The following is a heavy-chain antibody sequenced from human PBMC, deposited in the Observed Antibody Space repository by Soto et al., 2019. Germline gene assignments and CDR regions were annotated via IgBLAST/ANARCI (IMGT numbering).Heavy chain of an antibody. Sequence: EVQVVDSGGGLVRPGGSLRLSCAGSGLSFRNYSMNWVRQAPGKGLEWVSRISGSDDTTHYGDSVEGRFTVSRDESRNTLYLQVNRLRAEDTATYACWVRARDYWGQGTLVTVSS. CDR1: GLSFRNYS. CDR2: ISGSDDTT. CDR3: WVRARDY. V-gene: IGHV3-23*04. J-gene: IGHJ4*02. D-gene: IGHD3-10*02.